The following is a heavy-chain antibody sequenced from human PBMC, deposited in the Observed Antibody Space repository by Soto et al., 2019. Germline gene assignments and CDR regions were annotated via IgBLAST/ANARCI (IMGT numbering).Heavy chain of an antibody. CDR2: ISSNGGST. V-gene: IGHV3-64D*06. CDR3: VKDRDTMIVVVTFDY. J-gene: IGHJ4*02. D-gene: IGHD3-22*01. Sequence: SGGSLRLSCSASGFTFSSYAMHWVRQAPGKGLEYVSAISSNGGSTYYADSVKGRFTISRDNSKNTLYLQMSSLRAEDTAVYYCVKDRDTMIVVVTFDYWGQGTLVTVSS. CDR1: GFTFSSYA.